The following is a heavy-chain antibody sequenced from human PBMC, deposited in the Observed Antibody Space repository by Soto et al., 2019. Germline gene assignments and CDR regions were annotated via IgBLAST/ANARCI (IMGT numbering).Heavy chain of an antibody. J-gene: IGHJ4*02. V-gene: IGHV3-48*03. CDR1: GFTFSSYE. CDR3: ARATSGYFDY. CDR2: ISSSGSTI. Sequence: PGGSLRLSCAASGFTFSSYEMNWVRQAPGKGLEWVSYISSSGSTIYYADSVKGRFTISRDNAKNSLYLQMNSLRAEDTAVYYCARATSGYFDYWGQGTLVTVSS.